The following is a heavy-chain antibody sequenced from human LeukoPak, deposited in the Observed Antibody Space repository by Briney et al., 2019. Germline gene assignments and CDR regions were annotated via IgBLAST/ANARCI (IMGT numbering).Heavy chain of an antibody. V-gene: IGHV4-34*01. J-gene: IGHJ5*02. CDR3: ATGGRGIPAVRRFKSGNWFDP. CDR2: INHSGST. D-gene: IGHD2-2*01. Sequence: SETLSLTCTVYGGSFSGNHWSWIRQPPGKGLEWVGEINHSGSTNYTPSLKSRVTILLHTSRNQFSLELSSVTAADTAVYYCATGGRGIPAVRRFKSGNWFDPRGQGTLVTVSS. CDR1: GGSFSGNH.